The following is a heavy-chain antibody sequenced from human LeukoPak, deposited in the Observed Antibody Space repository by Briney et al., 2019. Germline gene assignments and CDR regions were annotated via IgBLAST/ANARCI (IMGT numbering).Heavy chain of an antibody. CDR2: INPSGGST. V-gene: IGHV1-46*01. CDR1: GYTFTSYY. Sequence: ASVKVSCKASGYTFTSYYMHWVRQAPGQGLEWMGIINPSGGSTSYAQKFQGRVTMTRDTSTSTVYMELSSLRSEDTAVYYCAKDDRAYYDILTGYYRDYWGQGTLVTVSS. J-gene: IGHJ4*02. CDR3: AKDDRAYYDILTGYYRDY. D-gene: IGHD3-9*01.